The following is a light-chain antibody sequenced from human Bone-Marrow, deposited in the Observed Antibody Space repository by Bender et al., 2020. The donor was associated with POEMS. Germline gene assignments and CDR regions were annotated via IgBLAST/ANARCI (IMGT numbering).Light chain of an antibody. CDR1: DIGTKS. Sequence: STVLTQPPSVSVAPGQTARITCGGNDIGTKSVHWYQQKPGQAPVLVVYDDSGRPSGIPDRFSGSKSGTSASLAITGLQAEDEGDYYCQSYDNSLGGWVFGGGTKLTVL. J-gene: IGLJ3*02. V-gene: IGLV3-21*02. CDR3: QSYDNSLGGWV. CDR2: DDS.